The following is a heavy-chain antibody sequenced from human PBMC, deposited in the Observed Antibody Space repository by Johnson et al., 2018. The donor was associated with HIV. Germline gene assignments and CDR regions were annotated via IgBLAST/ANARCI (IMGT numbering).Heavy chain of an antibody. CDR1: GFTFSSYA. D-gene: IGHD1-1*01. CDR3: ARDHEAVPRALDI. V-gene: IGHV3-30-3*01. J-gene: IGHJ3*02. CDR2: ISYDGSNK. Sequence: QVQLVESGGGVVQPGRSLRLSCAASGFTFSSYAMHWVRQAPGKGLEWVAVISYDGSNKYYADSVKGRFTISRDNSKNTLYLQMNSLRAEDTAVYYCARDHEAVPRALDIRGQGTMVTVSS.